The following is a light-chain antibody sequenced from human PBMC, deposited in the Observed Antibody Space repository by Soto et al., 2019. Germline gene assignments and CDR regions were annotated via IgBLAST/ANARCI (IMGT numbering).Light chain of an antibody. CDR3: QQYNNWPG. Sequence: EIVMTQSPATLSVSPGERATLSCRASQSVSSNLAWYQQKPDQAPRLLIYGASTRATGIPARFSGSGSGTEFTLTISSLQSEDFAVYYCQQYNNWPGFGQGTKVEIK. CDR2: GAS. CDR1: QSVSSN. V-gene: IGKV3-15*01. J-gene: IGKJ1*01.